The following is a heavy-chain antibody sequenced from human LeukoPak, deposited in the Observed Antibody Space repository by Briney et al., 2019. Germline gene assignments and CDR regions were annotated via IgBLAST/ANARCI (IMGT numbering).Heavy chain of an antibody. CDR1: GFTFSDYY. CDR2: ISSSGSTI. J-gene: IGHJ4*02. Sequence: PGGSLRLSCAASGFTFSDYYMSWIRQAPGKGLEWVSYISSSGSTIYCADSVKGRFTISRDNAKNSLYLQMNSLRAEDTAVYYCARVRRRWNTYDYWGQGTLVTVSS. D-gene: IGHD1/OR15-1a*01. CDR3: ARVRRRWNTYDY. V-gene: IGHV3-11*01.